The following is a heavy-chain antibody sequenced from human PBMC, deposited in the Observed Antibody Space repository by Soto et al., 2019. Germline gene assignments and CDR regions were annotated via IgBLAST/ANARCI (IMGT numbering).Heavy chain of an antibody. CDR3: ARHDNWNDGLMDV. CDR1: GASISSHY. Sequence: SETLSLTCTVSGASISSHYWSWIRQPPGKGLEWIGYIYYSGSTNYNPSLKSRVTISVDTSKNQFSLKLSSVTAADTAVYYCARHDNWNDGLMDVWGQGTTVTVSS. J-gene: IGHJ6*02. CDR2: IYYSGST. D-gene: IGHD1-1*01. V-gene: IGHV4-59*08.